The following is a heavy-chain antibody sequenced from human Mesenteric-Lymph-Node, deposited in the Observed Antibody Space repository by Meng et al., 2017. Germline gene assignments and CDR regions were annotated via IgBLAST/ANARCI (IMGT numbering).Heavy chain of an antibody. CDR1: GGSFSGYY. CDR2: INHSVST. CDR3: ASDTYCYSGKCQIRGYWFDH. Sequence: SETLSLTCAVYGGSFSGYYWSWIRQPPGKGLEWIGEINHSVSTNYNPSPKSRVTISVDTSKNQFSLELSSVNAANTAVYYCASDTYCYSGKCQIRGYWFDHWGQGTLVTVSS. J-gene: IGHJ5*02. V-gene: IGHV4-34*01. D-gene: IGHD2/OR15-2a*01.